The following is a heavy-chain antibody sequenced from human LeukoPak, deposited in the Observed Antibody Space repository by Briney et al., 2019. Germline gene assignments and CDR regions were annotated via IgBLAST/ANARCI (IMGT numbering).Heavy chain of an antibody. CDR1: GYTFTNYA. Sequence: ASVKVSCKGSGYTFTNYAIHWVRQAPGQSLEWLGWINPGNGDTKYSQDFQGRVTINTDTSAATAYVELNSLTSEDTAVYYCARDRWHCRVNCDSVYYFALDVWGQGTTVTVPS. CDR2: INPGNGDT. V-gene: IGHV1-3*01. CDR3: ARDRWHCRVNCDSVYYFALDV. D-gene: IGHD2-15*01. J-gene: IGHJ6*02.